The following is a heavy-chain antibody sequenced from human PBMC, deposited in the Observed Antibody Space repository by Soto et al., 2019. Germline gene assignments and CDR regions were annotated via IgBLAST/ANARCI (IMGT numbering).Heavy chain of an antibody. CDR1: GFNLNTNH. CDR2: IYSVGNA. V-gene: IGHV3-53*01. J-gene: IGHJ3*01. Sequence: EVQLVESGGGLIQPGGSLRLSCAASGFNLNTNHMSWVRQAPGKGLAWVSVIYSVGNAFYADSVKGRFTISRDNSKNTLYLQMKSLRAEDTAVYYCARGGRNGGWDPRDALDLWGQGTMVTGSS. CDR3: ARGGRNGGWDPRDALDL. D-gene: IGHD6-19*01.